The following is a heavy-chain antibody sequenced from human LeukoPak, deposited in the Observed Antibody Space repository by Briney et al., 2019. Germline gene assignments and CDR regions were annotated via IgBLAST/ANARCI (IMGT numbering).Heavy chain of an antibody. D-gene: IGHD6-13*01. CDR3: ATRAYSSSWDLFDY. CDR2: IIPIFGTA. V-gene: IGHV1-69*13. CDR1: GGTFSSYA. J-gene: IGHJ4*02. Sequence: ASVKVSCKASGGTFSSYAISWVRQAPGQGLEWMGGIIPIFGTANYARKFQGRVTITADESTSTAYMELSSLRSEDTAVYYCATRAYSSSWDLFDYWGQGTLVTVSS.